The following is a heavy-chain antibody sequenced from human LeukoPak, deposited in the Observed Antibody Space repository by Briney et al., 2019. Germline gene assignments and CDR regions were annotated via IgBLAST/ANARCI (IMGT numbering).Heavy chain of an antibody. CDR3: ARTMVATFSY. CDR1: GLTFSSYA. Sequence: GGSLRLSCAASGLTFSSYAMHWVRQAPGKGLEWVAVISYDGSNKYYADSVKGRFTTSRDNSKNTLYLQMNSLRAEDMAVYYCARTMVATFSYWGQGTLVTVSS. D-gene: IGHD5-12*01. V-gene: IGHV3-30-3*01. J-gene: IGHJ4*02. CDR2: ISYDGSNK.